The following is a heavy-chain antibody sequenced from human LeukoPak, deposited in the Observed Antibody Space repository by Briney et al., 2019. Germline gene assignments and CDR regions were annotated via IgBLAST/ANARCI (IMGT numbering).Heavy chain of an antibody. J-gene: IGHJ4*02. V-gene: IGHV3-23*01. D-gene: IGHD5-18*01. CDR3: AKDAGYSYGSYYFDY. CDR1: GFTFSSYA. Sequence: GGSLRLSCAASGFTFSSYAMSWVRQAPGKGLEWVPAISGSGGSTYYADSVKGRFTISRDNSKNTLYLQMNSLRAEDTAVYYCAKDAGYSYGSYYFDYWGQGTLVTVSS. CDR2: ISGSGGST.